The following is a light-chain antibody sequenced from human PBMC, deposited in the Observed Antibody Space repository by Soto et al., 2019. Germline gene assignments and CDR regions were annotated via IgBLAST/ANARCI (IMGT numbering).Light chain of an antibody. V-gene: IGKV1-5*01. CDR1: QSISDF. CDR3: QQYDSYSSGP. J-gene: IGKJ1*01. Sequence: DIQMTQSPYSLSASVGDRFTITCRASQSISDFLNWYQQKPGKAPKVLIFDASSLKTGVPSRFSGSGSGTEFTLTISNLQPDDFATYYCQQYDSYSSGPFGQGTKVDIK. CDR2: DAS.